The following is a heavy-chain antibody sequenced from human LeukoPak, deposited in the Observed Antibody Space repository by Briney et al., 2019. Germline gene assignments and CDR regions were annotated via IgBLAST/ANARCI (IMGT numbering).Heavy chain of an antibody. V-gene: IGHV3-30*02. CDR3: AKDSSSWYLIYYMDV. J-gene: IGHJ6*03. CDR1: GFTFSSYG. D-gene: IGHD6-13*01. CDR2: IRYDGSNK. Sequence: GGSLRLSCAASGFTFSSYGMHWVRQAPGKGLEWVAFIRYDGSNKYYADSVKGRFTISRDNSKNTLYLQMNRLRAEDTAVYYCAKDSSSWYLIYYMDVWGKGTTVTVSS.